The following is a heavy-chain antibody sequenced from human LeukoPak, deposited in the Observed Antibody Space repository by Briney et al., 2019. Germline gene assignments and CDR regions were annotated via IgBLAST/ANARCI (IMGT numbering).Heavy chain of an antibody. CDR2: IYTSGST. CDR3: ARDRSASYRFDY. J-gene: IGHJ4*02. CDR1: GDSISGYY. D-gene: IGHD1-26*01. Sequence: PSETLSLTCSVSGDSISGYYWSWIRQPAGKGLEWIGRIYTSGSTNYNPSLKSRVTMSVDTSKNQFSLNLTSATAADTAVYYCARDRSASYRFDYWGQGTLVTVSS. V-gene: IGHV4-4*07.